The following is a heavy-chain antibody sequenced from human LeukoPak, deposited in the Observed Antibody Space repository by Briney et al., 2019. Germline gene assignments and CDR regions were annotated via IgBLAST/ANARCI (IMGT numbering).Heavy chain of an antibody. J-gene: IGHJ4*02. CDR2: INHSGST. CDR3: ARVLYAVAGTSVVDY. D-gene: IGHD6-19*01. Sequence: PSETLSLTCAVYGGSFSGYYWSWIRQPPGKGLEWIGEINHSGSTNYNPSLKSRVTISVDTSKNQFSLKLSSVTAADTAVYYCARVLYAVAGTSVVDYWGQGTLVTVSS. CDR1: GGSFSGYY. V-gene: IGHV4-34*01.